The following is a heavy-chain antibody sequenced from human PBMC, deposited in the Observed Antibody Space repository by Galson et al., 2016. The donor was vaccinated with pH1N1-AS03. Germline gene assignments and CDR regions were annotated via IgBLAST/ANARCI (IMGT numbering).Heavy chain of an antibody. D-gene: IGHD1-26*01. CDR1: GFTFSSYG. J-gene: IGHJ4*02. CDR2: IYYDGNNK. Sequence: SLRLSCAVSGFTFSSYGMHWVRQAPGKGLEWVAVIYYDGNNKYYADSVKGRFTISRDNSKNTLYLQMNSLGAEDTAVYYCARDRVGATLLDYWGQGTLVTVSS. CDR3: ARDRVGATLLDY. V-gene: IGHV3-33*01.